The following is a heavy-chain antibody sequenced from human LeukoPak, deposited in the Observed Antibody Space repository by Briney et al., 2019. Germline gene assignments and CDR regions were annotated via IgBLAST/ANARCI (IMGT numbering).Heavy chain of an antibody. CDR1: GYTFTGYY. CDR3: ARDPPAAGSTEFDF. J-gene: IGHJ4*02. Sequence: ASVKVSCKVSGYTFTGYYMHWVRQAPGQGLEWMGWINPNSGGTNYAQKFQGRVTVTRDTSISATYMELSRLTSDDTAVYYCARDPPAAGSTEFDFWGQGTLVTVSS. CDR2: INPNSGGT. V-gene: IGHV1-2*02. D-gene: IGHD6-13*01.